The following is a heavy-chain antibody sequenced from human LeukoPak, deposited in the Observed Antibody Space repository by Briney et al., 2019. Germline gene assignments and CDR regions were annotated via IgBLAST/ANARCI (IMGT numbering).Heavy chain of an antibody. D-gene: IGHD3-9*01. CDR1: GFTFSDYY. J-gene: IGHJ4*02. CDR2: ISSSGSTI. Sequence: SGGSLRLSCAASGFTFSDYYMSWIRQAPGKGLEWFSYISSSGSTIYYADSVKGRFTISRDNAKNSLYLQMNSLRAEDTAVYYCARAQYYDILTGYYWGVFNWGQGTLVTVSS. V-gene: IGHV3-11*04. CDR3: ARAQYYDILTGYYWGVFN.